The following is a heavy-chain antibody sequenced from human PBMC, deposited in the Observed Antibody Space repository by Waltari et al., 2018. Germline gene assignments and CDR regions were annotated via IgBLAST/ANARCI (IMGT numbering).Heavy chain of an antibody. CDR1: GGSFSGYY. CDR2: INHSGST. CDR3: ARASLLGYCSGGSCYSNDY. V-gene: IGHV4-34*01. J-gene: IGHJ4*02. Sequence: QVQLQQWGAGLLKPSETLSLTCAVYGGSFSGYYWSWIRQPPGKGLEWIGEINHSGSTNYNPSLKSRVTISVDTSKNQFALKLSSVTAADTAVYYCARASLLGYCSGGSCYSNDYWGQGTLVTVSS. D-gene: IGHD2-15*01.